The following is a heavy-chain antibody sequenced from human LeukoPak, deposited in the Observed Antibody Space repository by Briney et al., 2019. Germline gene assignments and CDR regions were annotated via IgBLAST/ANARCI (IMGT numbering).Heavy chain of an antibody. CDR2: IYTSGST. CDR1: GGSFSGYY. V-gene: IGHV4-59*10. CDR3: AREDDILTGFDY. Sequence: SETLSLTCAVYGGSFSGYYWSWIRQPPGKGLEWIGRIYTSGSTNYNPSLKSRVTISVDTSKNQFSLKLSSVTAADTAVYYCAREDDILTGFDYWGQGTLVTVSS. J-gene: IGHJ4*02. D-gene: IGHD3-9*01.